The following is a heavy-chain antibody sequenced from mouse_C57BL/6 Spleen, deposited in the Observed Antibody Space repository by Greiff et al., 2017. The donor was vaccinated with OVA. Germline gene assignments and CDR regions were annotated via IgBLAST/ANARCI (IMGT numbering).Heavy chain of an antibody. CDR2: INPNNGGT. CDR3: ARCDYDDAMDY. V-gene: IGHV1-26*01. CDR1: GYTLTDYY. J-gene: IGHJ4*01. D-gene: IGHD2-4*01. Sequence: EFKLQQSGPELVNPGASVKISCKASGYTLTDYYMNWVKRSQGKSLEWIGDINPNNGGTSYNQKFKGKATLTVDKSSITAYMELRSLTSEDSAVYYCARCDYDDAMDYWGQGTSVTVSS.